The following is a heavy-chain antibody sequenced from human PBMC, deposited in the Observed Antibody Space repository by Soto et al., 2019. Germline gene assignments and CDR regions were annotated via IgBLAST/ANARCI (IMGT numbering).Heavy chain of an antibody. CDR3: ARGGPPIDY. CDR2: INAGNGNT. D-gene: IGHD3-10*01. CDR1: GYTFSSYA. J-gene: IGHJ4*02. Sequence: QVQLVQSGAEEKKPGASVKVSCKASGYTFSSYAMDWVRQAPGQRLEWMGWINAGNGNTKYSQKFQGRVTITRDTSASTPYMELSSLRSEDTAVYYCARGGPPIDYWGQGTLVTVSS. V-gene: IGHV1-3*05.